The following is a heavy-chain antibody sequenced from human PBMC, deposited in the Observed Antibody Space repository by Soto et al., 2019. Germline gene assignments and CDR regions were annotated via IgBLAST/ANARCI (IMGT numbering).Heavy chain of an antibody. V-gene: IGHV5-51*01. Sequence: PGESLKISCKGSGYSFTSYWIGWVRQMPGKGLEWMGIIYPGDSDTRYSPSFQGQVTISADKSISTAYLQWSSLKASDTAMYYCARDHHRYSGYDYVDYWGQGTLVTVSS. CDR3: ARDHHRYSGYDYVDY. D-gene: IGHD5-12*01. J-gene: IGHJ4*02. CDR2: IYPGDSDT. CDR1: GYSFTSYW.